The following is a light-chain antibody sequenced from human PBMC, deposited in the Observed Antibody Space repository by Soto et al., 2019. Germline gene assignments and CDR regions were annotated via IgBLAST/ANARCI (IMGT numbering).Light chain of an antibody. CDR1: QSVTSNY. J-gene: IGKJ1*01. CDR3: QQYGSSLPT. Sequence: EIVLTQSPGTLSLSPGERATLSCRASQSVTSNYVAWYQQKLGQTPRLLIHGASSRATGVPDRFSGSGSGTDFTITIHRLEPEDFAVYYCQQYGSSLPTFGQGTKVEIK. V-gene: IGKV3-20*01. CDR2: GAS.